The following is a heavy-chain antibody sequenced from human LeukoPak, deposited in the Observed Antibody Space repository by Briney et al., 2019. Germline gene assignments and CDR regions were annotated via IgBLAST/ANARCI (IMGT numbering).Heavy chain of an antibody. CDR3: ARTVYDLRGQRLVPGFDY. CDR2: ISPGSGTI. Sequence: PGGSLRLSCATSGFSFNRRGMNWVRHPPGKGLEWVSYISPGSGTIHYAESVKGRFTVSRDDAKNSLYLQMNTLRAEDTAVYYCARTVYDLRGQRLVPGFDYWGQGTLVTVSS. D-gene: IGHD6-13*01. V-gene: IGHV3-48*04. CDR1: GFSFNRRG. J-gene: IGHJ4*02.